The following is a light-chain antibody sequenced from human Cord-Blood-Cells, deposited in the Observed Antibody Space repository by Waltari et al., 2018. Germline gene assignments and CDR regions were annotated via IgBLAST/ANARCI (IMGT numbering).Light chain of an antibody. CDR3: SSYTSSSTLDWV. V-gene: IGLV2-14*01. CDR1: SSDVGGYNY. Sequence: QSALTPPAPVSGSPGQSITISCTGTSSDVGGYNYVSWYQQHPGKAPKLMIYDVSNRPSGVSNRFSGSKSGNTTSLTISGLQAEDEADYYCSSYTSSSTLDWVFGGGTKLTVL. J-gene: IGLJ3*02. CDR2: DVS.